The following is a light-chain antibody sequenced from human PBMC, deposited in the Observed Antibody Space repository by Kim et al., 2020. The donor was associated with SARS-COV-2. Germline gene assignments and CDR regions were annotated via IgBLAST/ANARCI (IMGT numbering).Light chain of an antibody. CDR3: QQYNNWPRRT. V-gene: IGKV3-15*01. CDR2: GAS. Sequence: EIVMTQSPATLSVSPGERATLSCRASQSVSSNFAWYQQKPVQGPRRLIYGASTRATVIPARFRGSGSGTEITLTISSLQSEDFAVYYCQQYNNWPRRTFGQGTK. J-gene: IGKJ1*01. CDR1: QSVSSN.